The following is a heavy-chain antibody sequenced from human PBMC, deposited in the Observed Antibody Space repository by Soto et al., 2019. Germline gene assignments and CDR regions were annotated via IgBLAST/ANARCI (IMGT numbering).Heavy chain of an antibody. D-gene: IGHD2-2*01. J-gene: IGHJ6*03. Sequence: SETLSLTCAVYGGSFSGYYWSWIRQPPGKGLEWIGEINHSGSTNYNPSLKSRVTISVDTSKNQFSLKLSSVTAADTAVYYCARVDVVPAAMWYYYYYMDVWGKGTTVTVSS. CDR2: INHSGST. V-gene: IGHV4-34*01. CDR3: ARVDVVPAAMWYYYYYMDV. CDR1: GGSFSGYY.